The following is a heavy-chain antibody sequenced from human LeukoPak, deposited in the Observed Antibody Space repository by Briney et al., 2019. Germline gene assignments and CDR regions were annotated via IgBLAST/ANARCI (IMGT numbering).Heavy chain of an antibody. Sequence: ASVKVSCKVSGYTLTELSMHWVRQAPGKGLEWMGGFDPEDGETIYAQKFQGRVTMTEDTSTDTAYMELSSLRSEDTAVYYCATVLFPAAMVNYYYGMDVWGQGTTVTVSS. CDR2: FDPEDGET. CDR1: GYTLTELS. CDR3: ATVLFPAAMVNYYYGMDV. D-gene: IGHD2-2*01. V-gene: IGHV1-24*01. J-gene: IGHJ6*02.